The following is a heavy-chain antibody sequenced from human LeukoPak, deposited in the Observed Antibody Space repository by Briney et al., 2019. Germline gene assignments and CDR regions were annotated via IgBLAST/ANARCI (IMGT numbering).Heavy chain of an antibody. V-gene: IGHV3-30*02. CDR1: GFIFTSYG. D-gene: IGHD3-22*01. CDR2: IRYDGSSK. J-gene: IGHJ6*03. CDR3: VKAYYDPGMDV. Sequence: GGSLRLSCAASGFIFTSYGMHWVRQAPGKGLEWVTFIRYDGSSKYYADSVKGRFTISRDNSENTLYLQMNSLRAEDTAVYYCVKAYYDPGMDVWGKGATVTVSS.